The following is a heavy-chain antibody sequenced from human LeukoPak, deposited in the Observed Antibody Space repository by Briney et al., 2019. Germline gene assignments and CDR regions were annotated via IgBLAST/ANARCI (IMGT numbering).Heavy chain of an antibody. CDR3: ARVQYCSSSSRYFAFDI. Sequence: SETLSLTCAVSGGSISSSNWWSWVRQPPGKGLEWIGEIYHSGSTNYNPSLKSRVTISVDKSKNQFSLKLSSVTAADTAVYYWARVQYCSSSSRYFAFDIWGPGKMVTVSS. J-gene: IGHJ3*02. D-gene: IGHD2-2*01. CDR2: IYHSGST. V-gene: IGHV4-4*02. CDR1: GGSISSSNW.